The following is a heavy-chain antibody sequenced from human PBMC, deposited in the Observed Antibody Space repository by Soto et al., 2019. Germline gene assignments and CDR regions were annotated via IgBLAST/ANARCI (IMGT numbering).Heavy chain of an antibody. V-gene: IGHV1-69*13. CDR1: GGTFSRSG. J-gene: IGHJ4*02. CDR3: ARDLRAGARYIAAAGSTMDY. D-gene: IGHD6-13*01. CDR2: IIPIFGTA. Sequence: SVKVSCKASGGTFSRSGLIWVRQAPGQGLEWMGGIIPIFGTANYAQKFQGRVTITADESTSTAYMELSSLRSEDTAVYYCARDLRAGARYIAAAGSTMDYWGQGTLVTVSS.